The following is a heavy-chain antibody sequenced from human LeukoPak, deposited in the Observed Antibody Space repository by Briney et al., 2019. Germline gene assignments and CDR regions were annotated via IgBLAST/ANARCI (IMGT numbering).Heavy chain of an antibody. CDR2: ISAYNGNT. J-gene: IGHJ4*02. CDR3: ARDSFVQLERPADY. D-gene: IGHD1-1*01. CDR1: GYTFTSYG. Sequence: ASVKVSCKASGYTFTSYGISWVRQAPGQGIEWMGWISAYNGNTNYAQKLEGRVTMTTDTSTSTAYMELGSLRSDDTAVYYCARDSFVQLERPADYWGQGTLVTVSS. V-gene: IGHV1-18*01.